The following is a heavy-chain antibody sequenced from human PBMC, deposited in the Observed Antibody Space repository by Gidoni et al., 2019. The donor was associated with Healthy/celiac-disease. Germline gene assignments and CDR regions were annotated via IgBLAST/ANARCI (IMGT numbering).Heavy chain of an antibody. V-gene: IGHV1-3*01. D-gene: IGHD3-16*01. Sequence: QVQLVPSGAEVKKPGASVKVSCKASGYTFTSYAMHWVRQAPGQRLEWMGWINAGNGNTKYSQKFQGRVTITRDTSASTAYMELSSLRSEDTAVYYCARVGGGLYYYYGMDVWGQGTTVTVSS. CDR2: INAGNGNT. J-gene: IGHJ6*02. CDR3: ARVGGGLYYYYGMDV. CDR1: GYTFTSYA.